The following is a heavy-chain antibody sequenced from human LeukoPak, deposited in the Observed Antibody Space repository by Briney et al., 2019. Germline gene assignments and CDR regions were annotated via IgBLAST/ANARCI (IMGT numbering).Heavy chain of an antibody. CDR1: GGSFSGYY. D-gene: IGHD5-12*01. J-gene: IGHJ3*02. V-gene: IGHV4-34*01. CDR2: INHSGST. Sequence: SETLSLTCAVSGGSFSGYYWSWIRQPPGKGLEWIGEINHSGSTNYNPSLKSRVTISVDTSKNQFSLKLSSVTAADTAVYYCARGGYSGLTIWGQGTMVTVSS. CDR3: ARGGYSGLTI.